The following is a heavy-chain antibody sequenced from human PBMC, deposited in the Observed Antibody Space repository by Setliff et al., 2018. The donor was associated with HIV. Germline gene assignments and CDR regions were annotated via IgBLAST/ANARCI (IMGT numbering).Heavy chain of an antibody. D-gene: IGHD3-3*01. J-gene: IGHJ4*02. CDR2: IYYSGNT. V-gene: IGHV4-39*01. CDR3: MRGRSITIFGVAYFDF. CDR1: GGSISSSNYY. Sequence: SETLSLTCTVSGGSISSSNYYWGWIRQPPGKGLEWIGTIYYSGNTYYNPSLKSRVTISADTSKNEFFLKVTSVTAADTAVYYCMRGRSITIFGVAYFDFWGQGTQVTVSS.